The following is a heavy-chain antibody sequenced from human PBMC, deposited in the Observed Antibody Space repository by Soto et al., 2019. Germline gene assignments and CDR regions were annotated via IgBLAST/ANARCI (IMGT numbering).Heavy chain of an antibody. CDR2: IRNKDNNYAT. CDR1: GFTFSESA. J-gene: IGHJ4*02. D-gene: IGHD3-22*01. V-gene: IGHV3-73*01. Sequence: GGSLRLSCGASGFTFSESAMHWVRQASGKGLEWVGRIRNKDNNYATAYTASVKGRFTISRDNSKNTLYLQMNSLRAEDTAVYYCAKSPGMYYYDSSGYYHYDYWGQGTLVTVSS. CDR3: AKSPGMYYYDSSGYYHYDY.